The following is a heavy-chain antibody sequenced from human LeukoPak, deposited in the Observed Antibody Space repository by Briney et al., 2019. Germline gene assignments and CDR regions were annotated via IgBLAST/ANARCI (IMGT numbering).Heavy chain of an antibody. V-gene: IGHV3-9*01. CDR2: ISWNSGSI. Sequence: GRSLRLSCAASGFTFDDYAMHWVRQAPGKGLEWVSGISWNSGSIGYADSVKGRFTISRDNAKNSLYLQMSSLRAEDTALYYCAKDIKAVAGGLDYWGQGTLVTVSS. CDR3: AKDIKAVAGGLDY. D-gene: IGHD6-19*01. CDR1: GFTFDDYA. J-gene: IGHJ4*02.